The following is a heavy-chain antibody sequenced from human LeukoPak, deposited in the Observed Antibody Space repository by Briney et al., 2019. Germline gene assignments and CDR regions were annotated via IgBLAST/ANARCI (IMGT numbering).Heavy chain of an antibody. D-gene: IGHD5-24*01. CDR2: IKQDGSKK. V-gene: IGHV3-7*04. Sequence: SGGSLRLSCAASGSTVSSHFMGWVRQAPGKGLEWVANIKQDGSKKSYVDSVKGRFTISRDNAKNSLYLQMNSLRAEDTAIYYCTRVGYIDEGIDYWGQGTLVTVSS. J-gene: IGHJ4*02. CDR3: TRVGYIDEGIDY. CDR1: GSTVSSHF.